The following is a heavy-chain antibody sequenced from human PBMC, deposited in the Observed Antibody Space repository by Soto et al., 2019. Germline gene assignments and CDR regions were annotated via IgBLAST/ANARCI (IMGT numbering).Heavy chain of an antibody. CDR2: IYSGGST. Sequence: PGESLKISCAASGFTVSSNYMSWVRQAPGKGLEWVSVIYSGGSTYYADSVKGRFTISRDNSKNTLYLQMNSLRAEDTAVYYCAREIFAGTTSGVDYWGQGTLVTVSS. V-gene: IGHV3-66*01. D-gene: IGHD1-7*01. CDR1: GFTVSSNY. J-gene: IGHJ4*02. CDR3: AREIFAGTTSGVDY.